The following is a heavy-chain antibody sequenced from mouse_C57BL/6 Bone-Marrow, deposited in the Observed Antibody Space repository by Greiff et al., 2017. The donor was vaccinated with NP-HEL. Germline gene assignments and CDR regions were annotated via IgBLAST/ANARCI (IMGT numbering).Heavy chain of an antibody. CDR1: GYTFTNYW. Sequence: QVQLKQPGAELVMPGASVKLSCKASGYTFTNYWMHWVKQRPGQGLEWIGEIDPSDSYTNYNQKFKGKSTLTVDKSSSTAYMQLSSLISEDSAVYYCARDDGYYVAYWGQGTLVTVSA. CDR2: IDPSDSYT. J-gene: IGHJ3*01. D-gene: IGHD2-3*01. V-gene: IGHV1-69*01. CDR3: ARDDGYYVAY.